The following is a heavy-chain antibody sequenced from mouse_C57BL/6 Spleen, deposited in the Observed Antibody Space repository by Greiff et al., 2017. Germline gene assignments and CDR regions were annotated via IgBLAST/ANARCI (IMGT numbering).Heavy chain of an antibody. CDR3: ARSSLYDGYPWFAY. J-gene: IGHJ3*01. V-gene: IGHV3-6*01. D-gene: IGHD2-3*01. Sequence: ESGPGLVKPSQSLSLTCSVTGYSITSGYYWNWIRQFPGNKLEWMGYISYDGSNNYNPSLKNRISITRDTSKNQFFLKLNSVTTEDTATYYCARSSLYDGYPWFAYGGQGTLVTVSA. CDR2: ISYDGSN. CDR1: GYSITSGYY.